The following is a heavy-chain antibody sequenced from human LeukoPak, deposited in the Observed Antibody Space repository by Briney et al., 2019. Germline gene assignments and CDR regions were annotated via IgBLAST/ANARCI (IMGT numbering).Heavy chain of an antibody. J-gene: IGHJ4*02. D-gene: IGHD1-14*01. Sequence: GESLRLSCAASGFTFSDLGMHWVRQAPGKGLEWVAFIRYDGSTRSYADSVKGRFTISRDNSKNTLYLQMSSLRVDDTALSYSAAVDNRVGIHCWGQGNLVTVSS. V-gene: IGHV3-30*02. CDR3: AAVDNRVGIHC. CDR1: GFTFSDLG. CDR2: IRYDGSTR.